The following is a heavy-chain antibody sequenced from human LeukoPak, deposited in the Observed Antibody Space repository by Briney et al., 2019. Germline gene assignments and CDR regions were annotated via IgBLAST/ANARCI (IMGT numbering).Heavy chain of an antibody. Sequence: GSLKLFCAASGFIFTDYWMYWVRQAPGRGLAWVANIKEDESEKNYVDSVKGRFTISRDNAKNSVYLQMNSLRVEDTAVYYCANSLLGGQGTLVTVSS. D-gene: IGHD2-21*01. CDR3: ANSLL. J-gene: IGHJ4*02. CDR1: GFIFTDYW. CDR2: IKEDESEK. V-gene: IGHV3-7*01.